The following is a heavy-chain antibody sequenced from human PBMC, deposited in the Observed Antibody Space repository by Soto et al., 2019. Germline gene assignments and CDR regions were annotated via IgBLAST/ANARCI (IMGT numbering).Heavy chain of an antibody. Sequence: GGSLRLSCVVSGLTFSRADLSWVRQPPGKGLEWVLAGGGSDISTHYADSVKGRFTISRDNAKNSLYLQMNSLRAEDTAVYYCARDLPNMPGEALWGQGTLVTVSS. CDR2: GGGSDIST. CDR3: ARDLPNMPGEAL. D-gene: IGHD3-16*01. CDR1: GLTFSRAD. V-gene: IGHV3-21*01. J-gene: IGHJ4*02.